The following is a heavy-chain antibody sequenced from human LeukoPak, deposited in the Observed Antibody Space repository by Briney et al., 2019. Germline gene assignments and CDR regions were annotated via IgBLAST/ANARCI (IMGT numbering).Heavy chain of an antibody. CDR2: INPTVGGT. V-gene: IGHV1-46*01. CDR1: RYTLTSYY. J-gene: IGHJ3*02. D-gene: IGHD6-19*01. CDR3: TRYVSSRDWQEGWYAFDI. Sequence: WGAVRVSCVPSRYTLTSYYMHCGPHAPQQGREWMGIINPTVGGTIYAQKFQGRVTMTRDMSTSTVYMELSRLGSDDAAVYYCTRYVSSRDWQEGWYAFDIWGQGTMVTVSS.